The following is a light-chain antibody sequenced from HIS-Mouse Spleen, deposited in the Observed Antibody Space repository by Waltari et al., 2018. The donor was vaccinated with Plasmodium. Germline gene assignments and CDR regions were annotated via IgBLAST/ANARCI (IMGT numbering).Light chain of an antibody. J-gene: IGLJ3*02. CDR2: EDS. CDR1: ALPKKY. Sequence: SYELTQPPSVSVSPGQTPRITSSGDALPKKYAYWYQQKSGQAPALVIYEDSKRPPGIPERFSGSSSGTMATLTISGAQVEDEADYYCYSTDSSGNHRVFGGGTKLTVL. CDR3: YSTDSSGNHRV. V-gene: IGLV3-10*01.